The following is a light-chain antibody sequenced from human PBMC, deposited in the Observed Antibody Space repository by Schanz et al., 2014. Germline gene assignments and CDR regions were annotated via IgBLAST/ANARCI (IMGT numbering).Light chain of an antibody. CDR3: ATWDDSLRAWL. CDR2: EVS. Sequence: QSALTQPPSASGSPGQSVTISCTGTSSDVGGYNFVSWYQQHPGKAPKLMIYEVSNRPSGVPDRFSGSKSGTSASLAISGLQSDDEAHYYCATWDDSLRAWLFGGGTKLTVL. J-gene: IGLJ3*02. CDR1: SSDVGGYNF. V-gene: IGLV2-8*01.